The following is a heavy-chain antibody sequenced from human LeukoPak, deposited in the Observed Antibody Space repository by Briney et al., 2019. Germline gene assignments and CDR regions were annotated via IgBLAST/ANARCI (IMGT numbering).Heavy chain of an antibody. Sequence: GGSLRLSCAASGFTFSSYSMNWVRQAPGKGLEWVSSISSSSSYIYYADSVKGRFTISRDNAKNTLYLQMNSLRAEDTAVYYCASASTFARDYWGQGTLVTVSS. CDR1: GFTFSSYS. CDR3: ASASTFARDY. CDR2: ISSSSSYI. V-gene: IGHV3-21*01. J-gene: IGHJ4*02.